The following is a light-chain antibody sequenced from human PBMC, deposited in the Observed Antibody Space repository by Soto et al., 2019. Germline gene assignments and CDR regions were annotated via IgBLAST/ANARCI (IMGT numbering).Light chain of an antibody. J-gene: IGLJ2*01. CDR2: EVT. V-gene: IGLV2-8*01. CDR3: SSYAGSTI. Sequence: QSVLTQPPSASGSPGQSVTISCTGTSSDVGGYDFVSWYQQHQGKAPKLVIYEVTRRPSGVPDRFSGSKSGNTASLTVSGLQAEDEAVYYCSSYAGSTIFGGGTKLTVL. CDR1: SSDVGGYDF.